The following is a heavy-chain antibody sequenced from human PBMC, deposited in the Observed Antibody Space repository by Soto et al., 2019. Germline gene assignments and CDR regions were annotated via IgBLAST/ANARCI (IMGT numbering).Heavy chain of an antibody. CDR1: GFIFSDYA. CDR2: ISHNGASK. J-gene: IGHJ5*02. Sequence: GGSLRLSCAASGFIFSDYAIHWVRQAPGKGLECVAVISHNGASKHHADSVKGRFTISRDNSINTVYLQMNSLRLEDTATYYCARAFGYCSGGSCYDDYGDPRVWFDPWGQGTLVTVSS. D-gene: IGHD2-15*01. V-gene: IGHV3-30-3*01. CDR3: ARAFGYCSGGSCYDDYGDPRVWFDP.